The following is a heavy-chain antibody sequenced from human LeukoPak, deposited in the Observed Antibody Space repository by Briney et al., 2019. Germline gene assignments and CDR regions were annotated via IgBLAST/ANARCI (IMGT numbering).Heavy chain of an antibody. J-gene: IGHJ6*03. V-gene: IGHV4-39*01. CDR3: AARSWFGEFGYYYYMDV. Sequence: SETLSLTCTVSSGSGSSSSYYWGWIRQPPGKGLEWLGSVYYTGNTNYNASLKSRVTISVDTSKNQFSLKLSSVTAADTAVYYCAARSWFGEFGYYYYMDVWGKGTTVTISS. CDR1: SGSGSSSSYY. CDR2: VYYTGNT. D-gene: IGHD3-10*01.